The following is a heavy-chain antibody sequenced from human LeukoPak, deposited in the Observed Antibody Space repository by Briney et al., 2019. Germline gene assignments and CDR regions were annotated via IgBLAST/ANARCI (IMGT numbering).Heavy chain of an antibody. CDR2: INHSGST. CDR3: ARAPQYYYDSSGYYSY. Sequence: SETLSLTCAVYGGSFSGYYWSWIRQPPGKGLEWIGEINHSGSTNYNPSLKSRVTISVDTSKNQFSLKLSSVTAADTAVYYCARAPQYYYDSSGYYSYWGQGTLVTVSS. CDR1: GGSFSGYY. D-gene: IGHD3-22*01. J-gene: IGHJ4*02. V-gene: IGHV4-34*01.